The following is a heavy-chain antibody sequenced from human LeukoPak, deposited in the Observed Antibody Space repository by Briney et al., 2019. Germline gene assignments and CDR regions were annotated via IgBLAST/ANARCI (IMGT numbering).Heavy chain of an antibody. CDR2: IYYSGST. V-gene: IGHV4-59*01. D-gene: IGHD4-17*01. Sequence: SETLSLTCTVSGGSISSYYWSWIRQPPGKGLEWIGYIYYSGSTNYNPSLKSRVTISVDTSKNQFSLKLSSVTAADTAVYYCARYNDYGDYRAQYYFDYWGQGTLVTISS. J-gene: IGHJ4*02. CDR3: ARYNDYGDYRAQYYFDY. CDR1: GGSISSYY.